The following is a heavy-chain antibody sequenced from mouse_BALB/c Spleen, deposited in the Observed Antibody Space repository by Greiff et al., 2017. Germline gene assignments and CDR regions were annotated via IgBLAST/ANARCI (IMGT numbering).Heavy chain of an antibody. CDR1: GYSITSGYY. J-gene: IGHJ3*01. CDR2: ISYDGSN. D-gene: IGHD2-10*02. Sequence: DVKLQESGPGLVKPSQSLSLTCSVTGYSITSGYYWNWIRQFPGNKLEWMGYISYDGSNNYNPSLKNRISITRDTSKNQFFLKLNSVTTEDTATYYCARAYGNYEAWFAYWGQGTLVTVSA. CDR3: ARAYGNYEAWFAY. V-gene: IGHV3-6*02.